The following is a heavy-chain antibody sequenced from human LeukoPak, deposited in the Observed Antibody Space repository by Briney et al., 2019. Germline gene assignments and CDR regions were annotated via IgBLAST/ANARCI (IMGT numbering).Heavy chain of an antibody. Sequence: PSETLSLTCTVSGGSISSSSYYWGWIRQPPGKGLEWIGSIYYSGSTNYNPSLKSRVTISVDTSKNQFSLKLSSVTAADTAVYYCARDRVGATTNWFDPWGQGTLVTVSS. CDR3: ARDRVGATTNWFDP. CDR1: GGSISSSSYY. CDR2: IYYSGST. J-gene: IGHJ5*02. D-gene: IGHD1-26*01. V-gene: IGHV4-39*07.